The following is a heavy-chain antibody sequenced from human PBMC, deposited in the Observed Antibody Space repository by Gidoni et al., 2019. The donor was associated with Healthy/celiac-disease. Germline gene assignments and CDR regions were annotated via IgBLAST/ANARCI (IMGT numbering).Heavy chain of an antibody. Sequence: QVQLVESGGGVVQPGRSLRLSCAASGFPFSSYAMTWVRQAPGKGLGWVAVISYDGSNKYYADSVKGRFTISRDNSKNTLYLQMNSLRAEDTAVYYCAREGYYGSGYGMDVWGQGTTVTVSS. V-gene: IGHV3-30-3*01. D-gene: IGHD3-10*01. CDR1: GFPFSSYA. J-gene: IGHJ6*02. CDR3: AREGYYGSGYGMDV. CDR2: ISYDGSNK.